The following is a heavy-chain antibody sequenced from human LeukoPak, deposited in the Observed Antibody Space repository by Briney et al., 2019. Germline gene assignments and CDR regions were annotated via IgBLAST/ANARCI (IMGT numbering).Heavy chain of an antibody. V-gene: IGHV3-30-3*01. J-gene: IGHJ4*02. D-gene: IGHD5-12*01. CDR3: ARDHRGYDYWFDY. CDR1: GFTFSNYA. CDR2: ISYDGSTK. Sequence: GGSLRLSCAASGFTFSNYAMHWVRQAPHKGLEWVAVISYDGSTKYYADSVKGRFTISRDNSKNTLSLHMASLTVEDTAMYYCARDHRGYDYWFDYWGQGTLVTVSS.